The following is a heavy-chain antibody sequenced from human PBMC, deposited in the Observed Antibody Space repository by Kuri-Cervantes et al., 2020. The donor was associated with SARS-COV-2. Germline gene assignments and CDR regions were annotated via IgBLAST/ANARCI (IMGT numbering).Heavy chain of an antibody. CDR3: ARVTYYDFWSGYDYYYMDV. V-gene: IGHV2-70*11. CDR1: GFSLTTSGMC. Sequence: SGPTLVKPTQTLTLTCTFSGFSLTTSGMCVAWIRQPPGKALEWLARIDWDDDKYYKTSLTTRLSISKDTSKDQVVLTMTNMDPVDTATYYCARVTYYDFWSGYDYYYMDVWGKGTTVTVSS. J-gene: IGHJ6*03. CDR2: IDWDDDK. D-gene: IGHD3-3*01.